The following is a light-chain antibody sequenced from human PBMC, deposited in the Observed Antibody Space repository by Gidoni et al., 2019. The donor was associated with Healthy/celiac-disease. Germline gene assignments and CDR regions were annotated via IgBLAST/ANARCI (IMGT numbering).Light chain of an antibody. J-gene: IGLJ2*01. CDR1: SSDVVGYNY. CDR3: CSYAGSYTFVV. V-gene: IGLV2-11*01. CDR2: DVS. Sequence: QSALTQPRSVSGSPGQSVTISCTGTSSDVVGYNYVSCYQQHPGKAPKLMIYDVSNRPSGVPDRFSGSKSGNTASLTISGLQAEDEADYYCCSYAGSYTFVVFGGGTKLTVL.